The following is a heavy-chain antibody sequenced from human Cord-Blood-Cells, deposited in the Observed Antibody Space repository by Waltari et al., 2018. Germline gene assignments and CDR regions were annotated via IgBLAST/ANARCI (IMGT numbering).Heavy chain of an antibody. V-gene: IGHV4-34*01. Sequence: QVQLQQWGAGLLKPSETLSLTCAAYGGSFSGDYWSWIRQPPGKGLEWIGEINHSGSTNYNPSLKSRVTKSVDTSKNQFSLKLSSVTAADTAVYYCARGRAAMNWGSGENAFDIWGQGTMVTDSS. CDR2: INHSGST. CDR3: ARGRAAMNWGSGENAFDI. D-gene: IGHD7-27*01. CDR1: GGSFSGDY. J-gene: IGHJ3*02.